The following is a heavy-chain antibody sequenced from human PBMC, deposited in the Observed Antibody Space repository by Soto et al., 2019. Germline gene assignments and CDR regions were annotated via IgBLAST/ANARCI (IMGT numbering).Heavy chain of an antibody. CDR1: GYTFTSYA. CDR3: ARDNYDILTGAFAH. D-gene: IGHD3-9*01. V-gene: IGHV1-3*01. Sequence: ASVKVSCKASGYTFTSYAMHWVRQAPGQRLEWMGWINAGNGNTKHSQKFQGRVTITRDTSASTAYMELSSLRSEDTAVYYCARDNYDILTGAFAHWGQGTLVTVSS. CDR2: INAGNGNT. J-gene: IGHJ5*02.